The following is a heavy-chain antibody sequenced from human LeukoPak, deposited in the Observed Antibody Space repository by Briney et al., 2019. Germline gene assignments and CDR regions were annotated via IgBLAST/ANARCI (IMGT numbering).Heavy chain of an antibody. CDR3: AKDGLMGYSGSPRRYFQH. CDR2: ISGSGGST. Sequence: GGSLRLSCAASGFTFSSYAMSWVRQAPGKGLEWFSAISGSGGSTYYADSVKGRFTISRDNSKNTLYLQMNSLRAEDTAVYYCAKDGLMGYSGSPRRYFQHWGQGTLVTVSS. J-gene: IGHJ1*01. V-gene: IGHV3-23*01. D-gene: IGHD1-26*01. CDR1: GFTFSSYA.